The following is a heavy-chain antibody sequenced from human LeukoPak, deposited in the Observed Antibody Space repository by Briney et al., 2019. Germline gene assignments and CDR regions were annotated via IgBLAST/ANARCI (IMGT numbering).Heavy chain of an antibody. CDR2: ISYDGSNK. V-gene: IGHV3-30*03. CDR3: ARDPSNYYGSGPFDY. Sequence: GRSLRLSCAASGFTFSSYGMHWVRQAPRKGLEWVAVISYDGSNKYYADSVKGRFTISRDNSKNTLYLQMNSLRAEDTAVYYCARDPSNYYGSGPFDYWGQGTLVIVSS. CDR1: GFTFSSYG. D-gene: IGHD3-10*01. J-gene: IGHJ4*02.